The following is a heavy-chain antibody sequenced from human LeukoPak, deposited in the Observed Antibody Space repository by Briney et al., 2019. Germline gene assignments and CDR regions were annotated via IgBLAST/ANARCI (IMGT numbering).Heavy chain of an antibody. J-gene: IGHJ4*02. V-gene: IGHV3-23*01. D-gene: IGHD6-19*01. CDR3: AKARGVAGTFFDY. Sequence: PGGSLRLSCAASGFTFSSYAMSWVRQAPGKGLEGAPPISGSGGSTYYADSVKGRFTISRDNSKNTLYLQMNSLRAEDTAVYYCAKARGVAGTFFDYWGQGTLVTVSS. CDR1: GFTFSSYA. CDR2: ISGSGGST.